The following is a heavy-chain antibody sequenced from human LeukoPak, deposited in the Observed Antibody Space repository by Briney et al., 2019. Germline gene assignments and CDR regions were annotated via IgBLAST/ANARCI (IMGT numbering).Heavy chain of an antibody. CDR2: IKQDGSEK. CDR1: GFTFSSYG. J-gene: IGHJ4*02. D-gene: IGHD2-2*02. Sequence: GGSLRLSCAASGFTFSSYGMHWVRQAPGKGLEWVANIKQDGSEKYYVDSVKGRFTISRDNAKNSLYLQMNSLRAEDTAVYYCARAIRSDYWGQGTLVTVSS. V-gene: IGHV3-7*01. CDR3: ARAIRSDY.